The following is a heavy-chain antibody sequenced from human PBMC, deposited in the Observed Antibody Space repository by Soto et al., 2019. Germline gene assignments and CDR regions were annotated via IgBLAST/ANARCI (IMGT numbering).Heavy chain of an antibody. CDR3: AKVGSIGRVVPAASDGAGAFDI. CDR1: GFTFSSYA. V-gene: IGHV3-23*01. D-gene: IGHD2-2*01. Sequence: GGSLRLSCAASGFTFSSYAMSWVRQAPGKGLEWVSAISGSGGSTYYADSVKGRFTISRDNSKNTLYLQMNSLRAEDTAVYYCAKVGSIGRVVPAASDGAGAFDIWGQGTMVTVSS. J-gene: IGHJ3*02. CDR2: ISGSGGST.